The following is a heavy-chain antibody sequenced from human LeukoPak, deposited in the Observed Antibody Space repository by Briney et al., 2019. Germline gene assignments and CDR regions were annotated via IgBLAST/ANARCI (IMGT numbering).Heavy chain of an antibody. CDR3: ARGANTHFDY. CDR2: IGTAGDS. V-gene: IGHV3-13*04. Sequence: GGSLRLSCAASGFTFSNYDMHWVRQATGKGLEWVSAIGTAGDSYYQGSVRGRFTMSRENAKNSLYLQMNSLTAGDTAVYYCARGANTHFDYWGQGILVTVSS. J-gene: IGHJ4*02. CDR1: GFTFSNYD. D-gene: IGHD1-26*01.